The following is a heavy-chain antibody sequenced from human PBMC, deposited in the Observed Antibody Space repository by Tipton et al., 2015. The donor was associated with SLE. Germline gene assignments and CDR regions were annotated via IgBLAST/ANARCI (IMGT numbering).Heavy chain of an antibody. Sequence: TLSLTCAVYGGSFRGYYWSWIRQPPGKGLEWIGEINHSGSTNYNPSLKSRVTISVDTPKNQFSLKLSSVTAADTAVYYCAGGSLTGDFDYWGQGTLVTVSS. CDR3: AGGSLTGDFDY. CDR1: GGSFRGYY. CDR2: INHSGST. D-gene: IGHD7-27*01. V-gene: IGHV4-34*01. J-gene: IGHJ4*02.